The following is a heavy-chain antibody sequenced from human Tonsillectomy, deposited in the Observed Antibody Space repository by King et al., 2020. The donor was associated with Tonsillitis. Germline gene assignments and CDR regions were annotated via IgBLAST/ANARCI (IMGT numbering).Heavy chain of an antibody. J-gene: IGHJ4*02. CDR1: GFTFGDYS. CDR3: TRPTQLSFDL. V-gene: IGHV3-49*04. D-gene: IGHD3-16*02. Sequence: VQLVESGGGLVQPGRSLRLSCTASGFTFGDYSMSWVRQPPGKGLEWVGFISSKPYDGTAEYAASVKVRFTISRDDSKSIAYMHMNNLNTEDTAVYFSTRPTQLSFDLWGQGTMVTVSS. CDR2: ISSKPYDGTA.